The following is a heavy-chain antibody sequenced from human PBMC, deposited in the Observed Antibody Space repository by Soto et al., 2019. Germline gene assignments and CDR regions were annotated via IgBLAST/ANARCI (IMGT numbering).Heavy chain of an antibody. CDR2: INAGNGNT. CDR1: GYTFTSYA. D-gene: IGHD3-16*01. V-gene: IGHV1-3*01. Sequence: QVQLVQSGAEVKKPGASVKVSCKASGYTFTSYAMHWVHQAPGQRLEWMGWINAGNGNTKYSQKFQGRVTITRDTSASTAYMELSSLRSEDTAVYYCARGVARFRFDPWGQGTLVTVSS. J-gene: IGHJ5*02. CDR3: ARGVARFRFDP.